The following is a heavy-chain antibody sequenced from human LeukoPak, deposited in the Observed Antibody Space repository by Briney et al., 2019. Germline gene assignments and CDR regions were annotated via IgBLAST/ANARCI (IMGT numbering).Heavy chain of an antibody. Sequence: GGSLRLSCAASGFTFSSYSMNWVRQAPGKGLEWVSSITTSSSYIHYADSVKGRFTIPRDDAKNSLYLQMNSLRAEDTAVYYCARVLLGGSGSYLDAFDIWGQGTMVTVSS. D-gene: IGHD3-10*01. J-gene: IGHJ3*02. V-gene: IGHV3-21*01. CDR1: GFTFSSYS. CDR3: ARVLLGGSGSYLDAFDI. CDR2: ITTSSSYI.